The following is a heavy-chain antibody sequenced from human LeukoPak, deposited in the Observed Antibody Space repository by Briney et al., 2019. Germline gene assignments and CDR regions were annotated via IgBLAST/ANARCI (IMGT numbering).Heavy chain of an antibody. D-gene: IGHD3-10*01. CDR3: AKQDGSYDAFDI. Sequence: SETLSLTCTVSGGSISSYYWSWIRQPPGKGLDWIGYIYYSGSTNYNPSLKSRVTISVDTSKNQFSLKLSSVTAADTAVYYCAKQDGSYDAFDIWGQGTMVTVSS. J-gene: IGHJ3*02. V-gene: IGHV4-59*08. CDR2: IYYSGST. CDR1: GGSISSYY.